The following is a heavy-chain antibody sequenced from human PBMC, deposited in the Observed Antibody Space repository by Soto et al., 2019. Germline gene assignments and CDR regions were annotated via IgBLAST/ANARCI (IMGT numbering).Heavy chain of an antibody. CDR3: ATVPRYCSGTTCYLDS. D-gene: IGHD2-2*01. Sequence: QVQLQESGPGLVKPSGTLSLTCAVSGGSINSNNWWTWVRQPPGKGLEWIGEIIHSGSTNYNPSLRRRVTMSVDESKSQFSLKLNSVTAADTAVYYCATVPRYCSGTTCYLDSWGRGTLVTVSS. J-gene: IGHJ4*02. CDR2: IIHSGST. CDR1: GGSINSNNW. V-gene: IGHV4-4*02.